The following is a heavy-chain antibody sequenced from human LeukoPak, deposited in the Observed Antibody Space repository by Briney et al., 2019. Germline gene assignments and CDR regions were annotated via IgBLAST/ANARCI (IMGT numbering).Heavy chain of an antibody. CDR1: GFTFSSYA. J-gene: IGHJ4*02. D-gene: IGHD3-16*01. CDR3: ARDLSYGRFDY. V-gene: IGHV3-64*01. Sequence: PGGSLRLSCAASGFTFSSYAMHWVRQAPGKGLEYVSAISSNGGSTYYANSVKGRFTISRDNSKNTLYLQMNSLRAEDTAVYYCARDLSYGRFDYWGQGTLVTVSS. CDR2: ISSNGGST.